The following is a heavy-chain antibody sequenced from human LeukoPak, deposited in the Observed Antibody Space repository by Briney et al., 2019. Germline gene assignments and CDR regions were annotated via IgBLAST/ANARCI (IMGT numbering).Heavy chain of an antibody. CDR1: GFTFCDYA. CDR2: IRIKAYGEKT. J-gene: IGHJ4*02. Sequence: PGRSLRLSCTASGFTFCDYAMSWVRQAPGKGLERVGFIRIKAYGEKTEYAACGKGRFTISRDESKSIVYVKMNRQKNEDAYVSYCTRDRRGYHYFDYWGQGTLVTVSS. CDR3: TRDRRGYHYFDY. D-gene: IGHD1-1*01. V-gene: IGHV3-49*04.